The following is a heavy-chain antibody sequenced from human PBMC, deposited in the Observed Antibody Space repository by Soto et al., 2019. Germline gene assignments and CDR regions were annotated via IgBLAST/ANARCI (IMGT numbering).Heavy chain of an antibody. V-gene: IGHV3-11*06. CDR2: ISGGSRYT. Sequence: QVQLVESGGGLVKPGGSLRLACAASGFSFGDSYMSWVRQAPGKGLEWLSYISGGSRYTNYADSVKRRFTIARYNAKRSLYLEMQSLRADDTAVYYCGITIVAASGYDVARWGPGNGVTVPS. CDR3: GITIVAASGYDVAR. D-gene: IGHD3-3*01. CDR1: GFSFGDSY. J-gene: IGHJ4*02.